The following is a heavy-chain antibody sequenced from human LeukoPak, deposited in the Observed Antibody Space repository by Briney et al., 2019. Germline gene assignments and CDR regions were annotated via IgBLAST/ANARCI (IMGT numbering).Heavy chain of an antibody. V-gene: IGHV7-4-1*02. D-gene: IGHD3-16*01. CDR3: ARISGDFGHLGDP. J-gene: IGHJ5*02. Sequence: EASAKVSCKASGYVFTKYAMNWGRQAPGHGLEWMGWITTKTGNPTYAQGFTGRFVFSLDTSVSTAFLQISSLKAEDTAVYYCARISGDFGHLGDPWGQGTLVTVSS. CDR2: ITTKTGNP. CDR1: GYVFTKYA.